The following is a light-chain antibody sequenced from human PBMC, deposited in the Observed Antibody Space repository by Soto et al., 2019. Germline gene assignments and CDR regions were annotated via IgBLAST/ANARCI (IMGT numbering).Light chain of an antibody. CDR2: GAS. CDR3: IQDINNTWT. J-gene: IGKJ1*01. V-gene: IGKV1-6*01. Sequence: AIQMTQCPSSRSASLGDRVTISCRASQGIGNALGWYQQKPGKPPTCLIYGASNLQSGVPPRFSGSGSGTDFTHAISSLKTEDSATYDCIQDINNTWTFGQGTKVDI. CDR1: QGIGNA.